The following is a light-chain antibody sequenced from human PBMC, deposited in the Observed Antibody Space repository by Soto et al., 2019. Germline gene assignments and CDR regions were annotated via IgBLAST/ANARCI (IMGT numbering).Light chain of an antibody. CDR2: GAS. CDR1: QSVSSSY. J-gene: IGKJ5*01. CDR3: QQRSNWPPIT. Sequence: EIVLTQSPGTLSLSPGERATLSCRASQSVSSSYLAWYQQKPGQAPRPLIYGASTRATGIPARFSGSGSGTEFTLTISSLQSEDAAVYYCQQRSNWPPITFGQGTRLENK. V-gene: IGKV3D-20*02.